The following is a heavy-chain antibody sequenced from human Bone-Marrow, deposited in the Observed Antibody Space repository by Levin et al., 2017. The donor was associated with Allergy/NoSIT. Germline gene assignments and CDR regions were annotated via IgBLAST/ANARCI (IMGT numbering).Heavy chain of an antibody. J-gene: IGHJ4*02. CDR2: ISSYNGNT. D-gene: IGHD6-13*01. Sequence: GESLKISCKASGYTFTSYDISWVRQAPGQGLEWMGWISSYNGNTNYARNLQGRVTVTTDTSTSTAYMELRSLRSDDTAVYYCARGGAASGYDYWGQGTLVTVSS. CDR3: ARGGAASGYDY. CDR1: GYTFTSYD. V-gene: IGHV1-18*01.